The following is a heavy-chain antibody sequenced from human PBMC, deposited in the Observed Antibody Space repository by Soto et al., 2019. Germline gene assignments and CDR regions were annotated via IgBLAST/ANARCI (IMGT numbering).Heavy chain of an antibody. CDR3: ARRAGESTGGSCHSRF. CDR2: ISGGGSTT. J-gene: IGHJ4*02. V-gene: IGHV3-23*01. Sequence: EVQLLESGGGLVQPGGSLRLSCADSVFTLRHYSMTWVRQAPGMGLEWVSTISGGGSTTYYAASVEGRFIISRDNSKNTVYLQLDSLRVEDTAVYYCARRAGESTGGSCHSRFWGQGSLVTVSS. CDR1: VFTLRHYS. D-gene: IGHD2-15*01.